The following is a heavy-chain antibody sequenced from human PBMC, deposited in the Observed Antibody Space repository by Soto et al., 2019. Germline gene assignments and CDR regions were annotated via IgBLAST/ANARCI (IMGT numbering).Heavy chain of an antibody. D-gene: IGHD3-22*01. CDR2: INAGNGNT. Sequence: ASVKVSCKASGYTFTSYAMHWVRQAPGQRLEWMGWINAGNGNTKYSQKFQGRGTITRDTSASTAYMELSSLRSEDTAVYYCDTQNYDDSSGYWKYYYYYGMDFWGQGTTVTVSS. CDR1: GYTFTSYA. J-gene: IGHJ6*02. CDR3: DTQNYDDSSGYWKYYYYYGMDF. V-gene: IGHV1-3*01.